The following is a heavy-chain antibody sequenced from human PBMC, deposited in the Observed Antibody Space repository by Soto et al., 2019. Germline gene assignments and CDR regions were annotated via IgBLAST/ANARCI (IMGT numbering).Heavy chain of an antibody. J-gene: IGHJ4*02. CDR3: ARDYGTYSVDY. Sequence: QVHVAESGGGVVQPGRSLRLSCATSGFKFIIYGMHWVRQTPGKGLEWVATISHDGIAQYHAESVKGRFTISRDDSKSTVYLQMNSLTGEDTAVYYCARDYGTYSVDYWGQGALVTVSS. D-gene: IGHD2-21*01. V-gene: IGHV3-30*03. CDR1: GFKFIIYG. CDR2: ISHDGIAQ.